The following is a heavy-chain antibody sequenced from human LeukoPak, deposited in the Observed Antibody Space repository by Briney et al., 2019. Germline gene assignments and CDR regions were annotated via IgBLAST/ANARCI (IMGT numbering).Heavy chain of an antibody. J-gene: IGHJ4*02. Sequence: GGSLRLSCAGTGFTFSDYYMAWIRQAPGKGLEWLSDISTNGVNIYAADSVKGRFTISRDNAKNSLQLQMNSLRAEDTAVYYCAKDAITIFGGKWGQGTLVTVSS. V-gene: IGHV3-11*04. CDR1: GFTFSDYY. D-gene: IGHD3-3*01. CDR2: ISTNGVNI. CDR3: AKDAITIFGGK.